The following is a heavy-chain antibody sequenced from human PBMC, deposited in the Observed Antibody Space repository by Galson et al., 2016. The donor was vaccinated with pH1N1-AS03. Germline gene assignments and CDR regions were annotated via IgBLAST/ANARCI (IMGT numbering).Heavy chain of an antibody. Sequence: SLRLSCAVSGLTVNSYGMSWVRQAPGKGLEWVSGFSGSSASTYYADSVKGRFTISRDNSKNTLNLQMNNLRAEDTAVYYCARLGGRAGYEHHLWFDPWGQGTLVTVSS. J-gene: IGHJ5*02. V-gene: IGHV3-23*01. CDR1: GLTVNSYG. CDR2: FSGSSAST. CDR3: ARLGGRAGYEHHLWFDP. D-gene: IGHD2-2*01.